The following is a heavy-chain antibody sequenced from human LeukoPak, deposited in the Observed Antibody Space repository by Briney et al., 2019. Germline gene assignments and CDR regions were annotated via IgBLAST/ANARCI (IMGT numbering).Heavy chain of an antibody. CDR1: GFTLSSYW. V-gene: IGHV3-74*01. Sequence: GGSLRLSCAASGFTLSSYWMHWVRQATGKGLVWVSRINSDGSSTSYADSVKGRFTISRDNAKNTLYLQMNSLRAEDTAVYYCARLGYCSGGSCYRYYFDYWGQGTLVTVSS. CDR2: INSDGSST. CDR3: ARLGYCSGGSCYRYYFDY. J-gene: IGHJ4*02. D-gene: IGHD2-15*01.